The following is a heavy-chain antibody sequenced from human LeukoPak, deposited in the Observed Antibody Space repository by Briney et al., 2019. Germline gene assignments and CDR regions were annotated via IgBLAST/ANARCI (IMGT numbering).Heavy chain of an antibody. CDR3: ATQVAGGPLDY. Sequence: PSETLSLTCAVSGGSISSTTYYWAWIRQPPGKGREWIGSIYYTGRTHYIPSLKSRVTISLDASKNQFSLSLSSVTAADTAVYYCATQVAGGPLDYWGQGTLVTVSS. D-gene: IGHD6-19*01. CDR1: GGSISSTTYY. J-gene: IGHJ4*02. CDR2: IYYTGRT. V-gene: IGHV4-39*01.